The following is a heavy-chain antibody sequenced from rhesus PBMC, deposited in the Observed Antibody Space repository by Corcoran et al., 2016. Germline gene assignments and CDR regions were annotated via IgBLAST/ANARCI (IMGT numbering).Heavy chain of an antibody. CDR2: IYGRSGST. J-gene: IGHJ4*01. CDR1: GGSIRSNY. Sequence: QVQLQESGPGLVKPSETLYLTCAVSGGSIRSNYWSWIRQPPAKGLEGIGRIYGRSGSTSYNPSLTSRVTISTDTSKNQFSLKLSSVTAADTSVYYCARGGSYGSTSFDYWGQGVLVTVSS. V-gene: IGHV4-147*01. D-gene: IGHD4-29*01. CDR3: ARGGSYGSTSFDY.